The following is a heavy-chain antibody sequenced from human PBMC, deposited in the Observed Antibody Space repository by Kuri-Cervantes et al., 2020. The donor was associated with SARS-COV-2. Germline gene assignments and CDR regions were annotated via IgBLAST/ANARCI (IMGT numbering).Heavy chain of an antibody. CDR2: ISYDGSNK. J-gene: IGHJ4*02. V-gene: IGHV3-30*03. CDR3: ARALNDFWSGYTPSYYFDY. CDR1: GFTFSSYG. Sequence: GGSLRLSCAASGFTFSSYGMHWVRQAPGKGLEWVAVISYDGSNKYYADSVKGRFTISRDNSKNTLYLQMNSLRAEDTAVYYCARALNDFWSGYTPSYYFDYWGQGTLVTVSS. D-gene: IGHD3-3*01.